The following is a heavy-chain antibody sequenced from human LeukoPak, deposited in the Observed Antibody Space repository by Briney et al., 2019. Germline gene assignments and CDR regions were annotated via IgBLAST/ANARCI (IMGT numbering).Heavy chain of an antibody. CDR2: ISWNSGSI. D-gene: IGHD6-6*01. CDR3: AKTSYSSSPGAFDI. J-gene: IGHJ3*02. CDR1: GFTFDDYA. Sequence: GRSLRLSCAASGFTFDDYAMHWVRQAPGKGLEWVSGISWNSGSIGYADSVKGRFTISRDNAKNSLYLQMNSLRAEDMALYYCAKTSYSSSPGAFDIWGQGTMVTVSS. V-gene: IGHV3-9*03.